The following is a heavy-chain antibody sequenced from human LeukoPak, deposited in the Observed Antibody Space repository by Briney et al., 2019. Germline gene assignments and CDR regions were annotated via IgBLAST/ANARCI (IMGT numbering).Heavy chain of an antibody. CDR2: ISWNSGSI. CDR3: AKDLRGSYSFDAFDI. CDR1: GFTFDDYA. V-gene: IGHV3-9*01. Sequence: GRSLRLSCAASGFTFDDYAMHWVRQAPGKGLEWVSGISWNSGSIGYADSVKGRFTISRDNAKNSLYLQMNSLRAEDTALYYCAKDLRGSYSFDAFDIWGQGTMVTVSS. J-gene: IGHJ3*02. D-gene: IGHD1-26*01.